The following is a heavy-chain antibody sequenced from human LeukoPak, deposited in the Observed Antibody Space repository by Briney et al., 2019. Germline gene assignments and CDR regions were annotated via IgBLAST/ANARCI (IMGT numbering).Heavy chain of an antibody. CDR3: ARQDQKIPSFDP. J-gene: IGHJ5*02. CDR2: IYHSGST. CDR1: GYSISSGYY. V-gene: IGHV4-38-2*01. Sequence: SETRSLTCAVPGYSISSGYYWGWIRQPPGKGLEWIGSIYHSGSTYYNPSLKSRVTISVDTSKNQFSLKLSSVTAADTAVYYCARQDQKIPSFDPWGQGTLVTVSS. D-gene: IGHD2-2*02.